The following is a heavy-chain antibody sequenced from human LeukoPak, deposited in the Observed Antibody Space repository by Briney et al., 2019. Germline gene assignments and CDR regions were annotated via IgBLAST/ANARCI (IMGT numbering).Heavy chain of an antibody. CDR2: ISAYNGNT. CDR3: AREGQYYYDSSGYAHDAFDI. J-gene: IGHJ3*02. CDR1: GYTFTSYS. Sequence: ASVKVSCKASGYTFTSYSISWVRRAPGQGLEWMGWISAYNGNTNYAQKLQGRVTMTTDTSTSTAYMELRSLRSDDTAVYYCAREGQYYYDSSGYAHDAFDIWGQGTMVTVSS. D-gene: IGHD3-22*01. V-gene: IGHV1-18*01.